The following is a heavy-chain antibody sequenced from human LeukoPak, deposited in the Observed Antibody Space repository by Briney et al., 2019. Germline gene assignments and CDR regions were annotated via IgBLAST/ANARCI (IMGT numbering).Heavy chain of an antibody. CDR1: GGSFSGYY. J-gene: IGHJ5*02. V-gene: IGHV4-34*01. D-gene: IGHD3-9*01. CDR2: INHSGST. Sequence: PSETLSLTCAVYGGSFSGYYWSWIRQPPGKGLGWIGEINHSGSTNYNPSLKSRVTISVDTSKNQFSLKLSSVTAADTAVYYCARGPINHFDWLLYRSPPLGYWFDPWGQGTLVTVSS. CDR3: ARGPINHFDWLLYRSPPLGYWFDP.